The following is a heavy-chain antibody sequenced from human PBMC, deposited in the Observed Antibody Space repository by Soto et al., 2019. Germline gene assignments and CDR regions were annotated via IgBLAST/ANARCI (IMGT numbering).Heavy chain of an antibody. CDR3: ACNYYDFWSGYYSVGYFDY. Sequence: PSETLSLTCTVSGASLSTYYWNWIRQSPGKGLEWIGYIYYSGTTNYNPSLKSRVTISEDTSNNLFSLKLRSVTAADTAVYYCACNYYDFWSGYYSVGYFDYWAQGTPVTVSS. V-gene: IGHV4-59*12. D-gene: IGHD3-3*01. CDR2: IYYSGTT. CDR1: GASLSTYY. J-gene: IGHJ4*02.